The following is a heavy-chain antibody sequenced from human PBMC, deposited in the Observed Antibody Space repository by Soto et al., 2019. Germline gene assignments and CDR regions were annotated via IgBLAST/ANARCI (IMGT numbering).Heavy chain of an antibody. CDR2: IFYSGST. Sequence: QVQLQESGPGLVKPSQTLSLICTVSGGSINSGGYYWNWIRQHPGKGLEWIGYIFYSGSTYYNPFPRRRVTISADTAENQFSRNLSAVTAADTAVYFCARGYRQSGYSSSWVFAYWGQGTLVNVSS. CDR3: ARGYRQSGYSSSWVFAY. V-gene: IGHV4-31*03. J-gene: IGHJ4*02. CDR1: GGSINSGGYY. D-gene: IGHD6-13*01.